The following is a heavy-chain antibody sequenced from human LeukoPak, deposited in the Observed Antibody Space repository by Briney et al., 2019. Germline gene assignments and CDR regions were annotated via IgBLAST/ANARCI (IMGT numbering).Heavy chain of an antibody. J-gene: IGHJ3*02. D-gene: IGHD4-17*01. V-gene: IGHV1-69*04. CDR3: ARDFKDYGGNSKRAFDI. CDR1: GGTFSSYA. Sequence: SVKVSCKASGGTFSSYAINWVRQAPGQGLEWMGRIIPILGIANYAQKFQGRVTITADKSTSTAYMELSSLRSEDTAVYYCARDFKDYGGNSKRAFDIWGQGTMVTVSS. CDR2: IIPILGIA.